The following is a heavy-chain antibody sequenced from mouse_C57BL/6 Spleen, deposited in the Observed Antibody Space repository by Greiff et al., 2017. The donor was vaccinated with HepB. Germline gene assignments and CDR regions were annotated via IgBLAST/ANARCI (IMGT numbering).Heavy chain of an antibody. D-gene: IGHD3-2*02. CDR1: GFTFSDYG. Sequence: EVKVVESGGGLVKPGGSLKLSCAASGFTFSDYGMHWVRQAPEKGLEWVAYISSGSSTIYYADTVKGRFTISRDNAKNTLFLQMTSLRSEDTAMYYCARRTAAQATYYAMDYWGQGTSVTVSS. J-gene: IGHJ4*01. CDR2: ISSGSSTI. CDR3: ARRTAAQATYYAMDY. V-gene: IGHV5-17*01.